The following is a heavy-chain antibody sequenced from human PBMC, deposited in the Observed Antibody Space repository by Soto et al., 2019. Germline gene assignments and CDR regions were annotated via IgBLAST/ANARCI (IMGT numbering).Heavy chain of an antibody. CDR1: GFTFSSYS. D-gene: IGHD1-26*01. CDR3: ARDPRSGSYYYFDY. V-gene: IGHV3-48*04. Sequence: GGSLILSCAASGFTFSSYSMNWVRQAPGKGLEWVSYISSSSSTIYYSDSVKGRFTISRDNAKNSLYLQMNSLRAEDTAVYYCARDPRSGSYYYFDYWGQGTLVTVSS. J-gene: IGHJ4*02. CDR2: ISSSSSTI.